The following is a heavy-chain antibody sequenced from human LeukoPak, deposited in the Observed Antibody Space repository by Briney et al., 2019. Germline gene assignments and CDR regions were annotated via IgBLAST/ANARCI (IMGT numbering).Heavy chain of an antibody. CDR1: GFTFSSYA. CDR3: ARFRLAGEGEYFFDY. V-gene: IGHV3-74*01. D-gene: IGHD7-27*01. Sequence: GGSLRLSCAASGFTFSSYAMSWVRQAPGKGLEWVSRISTDGSSTSYADSVKGRFTISRDNAKSTLYLQMNSLRVEDTAVYYCARFRLAGEGEYFFDYWGQGALVTVSS. CDR2: ISTDGSST. J-gene: IGHJ4*02.